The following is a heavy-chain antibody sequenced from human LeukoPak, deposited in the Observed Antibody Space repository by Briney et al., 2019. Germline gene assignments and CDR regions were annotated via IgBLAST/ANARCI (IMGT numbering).Heavy chain of an antibody. V-gene: IGHV4-34*01. Sequence: SETLSLTCAVYGGSFSGYYWSWIRQPPGKGLEWIGEINHSGSTNYNPSLKSRVTISVDTSKNQFSLKLRSVTAADTAVYYCARGGISWPYYYGSGSYQSWFDPWGQGTLVTVSA. CDR2: INHSGST. J-gene: IGHJ5*02. CDR3: ARGGISWPYYYGSGSYQSWFDP. D-gene: IGHD3-10*01. CDR1: GGSFSGYY.